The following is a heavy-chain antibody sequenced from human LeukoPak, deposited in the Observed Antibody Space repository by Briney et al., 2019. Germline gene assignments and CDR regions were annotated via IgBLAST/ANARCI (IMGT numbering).Heavy chain of an antibody. CDR1: GFTFSNYW. Sequence: PGGSLRLSCAVSGFTFSNYWMHWVRQAPGKGLVWVSRINSDGRSTSYPDSVKGRFNISRDNAKDTLYLQMNSLRAEDTAVYYCARGTPDYTSSWYPDWGQGTLVTVSP. CDR2: INSDGRST. CDR3: ARGTPDYTSSWYPD. J-gene: IGHJ4*02. D-gene: IGHD6-13*01. V-gene: IGHV3-74*01.